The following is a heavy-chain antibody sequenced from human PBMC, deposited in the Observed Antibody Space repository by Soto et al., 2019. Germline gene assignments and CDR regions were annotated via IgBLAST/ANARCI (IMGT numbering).Heavy chain of an antibody. CDR2: ISSSSSTI. CDR3: ARAFSLVVRARPSPLDY. J-gene: IGHJ4*02. V-gene: IGHV3-48*02. CDR1: GFTVSGNY. D-gene: IGHD6-6*01. Sequence: EVQLVETGGGLIQPGGSLRLSCAASGFTVSGNYMSWVRQAPGKGLEWVSYISSSSSTIYYADSVKGRFTISRDNAKNSLYLQMNSLRDEDTAVYYCARAFSLVVRARPSPLDYWGQGTLVTVSS.